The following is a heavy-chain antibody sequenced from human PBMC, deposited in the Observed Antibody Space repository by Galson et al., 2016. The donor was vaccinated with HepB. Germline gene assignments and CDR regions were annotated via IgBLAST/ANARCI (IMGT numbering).Heavy chain of an antibody. CDR1: GFSISSYA. CDR2: INVNGETT. Sequence: SLRLSCAASGFSISSYAMRWVRQAPGKGLEWVSSINVNGETTYYADSVKGRFTISRDNSKNTLFLQMNTLRAEDTAVYYCAKVREAYSRTSCYHYYGTDVWGQGTTVTVSS. D-gene: IGHD2-2*01. V-gene: IGHV3-23*01. CDR3: AKVREAYSRTSCYHYYGTDV. J-gene: IGHJ6*02.